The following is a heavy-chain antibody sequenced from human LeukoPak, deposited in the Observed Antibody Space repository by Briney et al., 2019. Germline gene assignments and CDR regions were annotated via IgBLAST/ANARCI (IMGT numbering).Heavy chain of an antibody. J-gene: IGHJ4*02. D-gene: IGHD4-17*01. CDR1: GFTFSSYA. Sequence: GGSLRLSCAASGFTFSSYAMHWVRQAPGKGLEWVAVISYDGSNKYYADSVKGRFTISRDNSKNTLYLQMNSLRAEDTAVYYCERDYTVTLDYWGQGTLVTVSS. CDR3: ERDYTVTLDY. CDR2: ISYDGSNK. V-gene: IGHV3-30*04.